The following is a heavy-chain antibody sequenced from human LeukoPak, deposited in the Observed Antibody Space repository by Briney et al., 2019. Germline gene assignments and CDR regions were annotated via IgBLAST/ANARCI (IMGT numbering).Heavy chain of an antibody. CDR3: ARDGRGYDFWSGYLFGMDV. Sequence: GGSLRLSCAASGFTFSSYSMNWVRQAPGKGLEWVSFISSSSSYIYYADSVKGRFTISRDSAKNSLYLQMNSLRAEDTAVYYCARDGRGYDFWSGYLFGMDVWGQGTTVTVSS. V-gene: IGHV3-21*01. J-gene: IGHJ6*02. CDR1: GFTFSSYS. D-gene: IGHD3-3*01. CDR2: ISSSSSYI.